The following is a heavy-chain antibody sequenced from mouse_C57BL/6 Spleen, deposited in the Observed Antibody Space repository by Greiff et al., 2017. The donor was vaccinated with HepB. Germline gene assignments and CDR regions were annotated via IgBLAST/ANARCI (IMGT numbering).Heavy chain of an antibody. CDR3: ALSYYYGSSYNWYFDV. CDR1: GYSFTGYF. CDR2: INPYNGDT. J-gene: IGHJ1*03. V-gene: IGHV1-20*01. Sequence: EVQLQESGPELVKPGDSVKISCKASGYSFTGYFMNWVMQSHGKSLEWIGRINPYNGDTFYNQKFKGKATLTVDKSSSTAHMELRSLTSEDSAVYYCALSYYYGSSYNWYFDVWGTGTTVTVSS. D-gene: IGHD1-1*01.